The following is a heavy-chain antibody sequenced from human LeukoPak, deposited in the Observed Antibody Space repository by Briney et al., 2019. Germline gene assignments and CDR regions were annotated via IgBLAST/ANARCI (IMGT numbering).Heavy chain of an antibody. Sequence: PSETLSLTCTVSGGSISSNSYYWGWIRQPPGKGLEWIGSIYYSGNTYYNPSLKSRVSVSVDTSKNQFSLKLSSVTAADTAVYYCARGRGPTAAKATVIYYGSPYYYGMDVWGQGTTVTVSS. CDR1: GGSISSNSYY. CDR2: IYYSGNT. CDR3: ARGRGPTAAKATVIYYGSPYYYGMDV. J-gene: IGHJ6*02. D-gene: IGHD3-10*01. V-gene: IGHV4-39*07.